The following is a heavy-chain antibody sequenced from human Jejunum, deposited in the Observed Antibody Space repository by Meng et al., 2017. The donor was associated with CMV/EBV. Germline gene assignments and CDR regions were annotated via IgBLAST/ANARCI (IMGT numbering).Heavy chain of an antibody. CDR2: INAGNGNT. J-gene: IGHJ4*02. D-gene: IGHD2-2*01. CDR3: ARTGCSSSSCYDY. CDR1: GYSFTTYA. Sequence: QVRLGQAGAEVKKPGASVKVSCKASGYSFTTYAMHWVRQAPGQRLEWMGWINAGNGNTKYSEKFQSRVTITRDTAASTAYMELSSLRSEDTAVYYCARTGCSSSSCYDYWGQGTLVTVSS. V-gene: IGHV1-3*01.